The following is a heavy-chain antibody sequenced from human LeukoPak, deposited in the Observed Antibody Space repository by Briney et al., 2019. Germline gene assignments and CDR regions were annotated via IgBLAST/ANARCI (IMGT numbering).Heavy chain of an antibody. V-gene: IGHV3-74*01. CDR1: GLTFRNYW. D-gene: IGHD5-18*01. CDR3: AQISVDTSRDRWSDFDS. J-gene: IGHJ4*02. Sequence: GGSLRLSCAASGLTFRNYWMHWVRQAPGQGLVWVSRINSDGSSTSYADSVQGRFTISRDNAKNTLYLQMNSLRAEDTAVYYCAQISVDTSRDRWSDFDSWGQGILVTVSS. CDR2: INSDGSST.